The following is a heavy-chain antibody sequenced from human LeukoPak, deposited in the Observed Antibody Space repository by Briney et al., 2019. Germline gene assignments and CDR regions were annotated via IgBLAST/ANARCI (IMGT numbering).Heavy chain of an antibody. Sequence: PGRSLRLSCAASGFTFSSYGMHWVRQAPGKGLEWVAVISYDGSNKYYADSVKGRFTISRDNSKNTLYLQMNSLRAEDTAVYYCAKVEWELLVYYYGMDVWGQGTTVTVSS. CDR2: ISYDGSNK. CDR1: GFTFSSYG. V-gene: IGHV3-30*18. D-gene: IGHD1-26*01. J-gene: IGHJ6*02. CDR3: AKVEWELLVYYYGMDV.